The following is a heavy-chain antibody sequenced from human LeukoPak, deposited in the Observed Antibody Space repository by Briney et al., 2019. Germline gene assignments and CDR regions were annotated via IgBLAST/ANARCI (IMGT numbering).Heavy chain of an antibody. V-gene: IGHV3-30*18. J-gene: IGHJ4*02. CDR2: ISYDGSNK. D-gene: IGHD4-23*01. Sequence: GGSLRLSCAASGFTFSSYGMHWVRQAPGKGLEWVAVISYDGSNKYYADSVKGRFTISRDNSKNTLYLQMNSLRAEDTAVYYCAKQVRGDYSRNVGYYFDYWGQGTLVTVSS. CDR3: AKQVRGDYSRNVGYYFDY. CDR1: GFTFSSYG.